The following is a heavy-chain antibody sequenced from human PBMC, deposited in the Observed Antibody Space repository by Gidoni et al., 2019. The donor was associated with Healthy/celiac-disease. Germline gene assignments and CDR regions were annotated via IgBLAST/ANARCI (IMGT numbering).Heavy chain of an antibody. CDR2: ISYDGSNK. V-gene: IGHV3-30*18. D-gene: IGHD3-3*01. CDR1: GFTFSSYG. CDR3: AKDPVKLRFPGAVGY. Sequence: QVQLVESGGGVVQPGRSLRLSCAASGFTFSSYGMHWVRQAPGKGLEWVAVISYDGSNKYYADSVKGRFTISRDNSKNTLYLQMNSLRAEDTAVYYCAKDPVKLRFPGAVGYWGQGTLVTVSS. J-gene: IGHJ4*02.